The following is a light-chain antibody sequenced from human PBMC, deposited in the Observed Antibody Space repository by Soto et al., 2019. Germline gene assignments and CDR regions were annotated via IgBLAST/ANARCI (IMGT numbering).Light chain of an antibody. Sequence: QSVLTQPPSVSGAPGQRVTISCTGSSSNIGAGYDVHWYQQLPGTAPKLLISGNGNRPSGVPDRFSGSKSGTSASLAITGLQPEDEADYYCQSYDSSLSVLYVFGTGTRSPS. V-gene: IGLV1-40*01. CDR3: QSYDSSLSVLYV. CDR2: GNG. J-gene: IGLJ1*01. CDR1: SSNIGAGYD.